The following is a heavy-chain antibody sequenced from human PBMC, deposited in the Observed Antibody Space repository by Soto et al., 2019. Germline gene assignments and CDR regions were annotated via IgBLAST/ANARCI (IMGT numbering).Heavy chain of an antibody. V-gene: IGHV3-23*01. CDR3: ATPRMVGGGGLYYFDS. J-gene: IGHJ4*02. CDR2: ISGSGVTT. D-gene: IGHD1-26*01. CDR1: GFTFSSYA. Sequence: GGSLRLSCVASGFTFSSYAMSWVRQAPGKGLAWVSTISGSGVTTYYTDSVKGRFTISRDNSKNTLYLQMDSLRADDTAIYYCATPRMVGGGGLYYFDSWGQGTLVTVSS.